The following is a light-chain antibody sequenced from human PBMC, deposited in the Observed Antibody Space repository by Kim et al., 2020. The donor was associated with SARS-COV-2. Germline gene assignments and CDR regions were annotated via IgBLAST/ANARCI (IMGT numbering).Light chain of an antibody. CDR3: QSYDSSLSGDV. CDR2: GDI. Sequence: QSVLTQPPSVSGAPGPRVTVSCTGTHSHIGAGYDVHWYQQFPGMAPKLLIYGDINRPSGVPARFSGSKSGSSASLVITGLQPEVEADYYCQSYDSSLSGDVFGSGTKVTVL. V-gene: IGLV1-40*01. CDR1: HSHIGAGYD. J-gene: IGLJ1*01.